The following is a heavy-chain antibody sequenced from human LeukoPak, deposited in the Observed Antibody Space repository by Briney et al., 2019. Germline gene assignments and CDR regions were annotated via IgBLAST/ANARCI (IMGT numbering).Heavy chain of an antibody. J-gene: IGHJ5*02. CDR1: GFTFSSYA. CDR2: ISYDGSNK. Sequence: GGSLRLSCAASGFTFSSYAMHWVRQAPGKGLEWVAVISYDGSNKYYAESVKGRFTISRDNSKNTLYLQMNSLRAEDTAVYYCARDLRVRDGYRFDPWGQGTLVTVSS. V-gene: IGHV3-30*14. CDR3: ARDLRVRDGYRFDP. D-gene: IGHD5-24*01.